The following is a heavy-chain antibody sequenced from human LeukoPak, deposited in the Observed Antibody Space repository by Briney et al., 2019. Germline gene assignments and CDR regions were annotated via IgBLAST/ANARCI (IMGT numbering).Heavy chain of an antibody. D-gene: IGHD5-12*01. CDR2: IYYSGST. J-gene: IGHJ4*02. V-gene: IGHV4-39*01. CDR3: ARLVRSGLDCDY. CDR1: GGSISSSSYY. Sequence: SEILSLTCTVSGGSISSSSYYWGWIRQPPGKGLEWIGSIYYSGSTYYNPSLKSRVTISVDTSKNQFSLKLSSVTAADTAVYYCARLVRSGLDCDYWGQGTLVTVSS.